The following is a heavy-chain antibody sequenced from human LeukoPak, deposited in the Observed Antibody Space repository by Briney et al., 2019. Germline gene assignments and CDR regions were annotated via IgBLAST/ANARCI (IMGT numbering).Heavy chain of an antibody. CDR1: GDSTTSYY. CDR3: AREMATITGYFDY. Sequence: SGTLSLTCSVSGDSTTSYYWGWIRQSPGKGPEWLGYVYKTGLFDYNSSLRGRVTMSVDRSKTQFSLRLRSVTAADTAIYYCAREMATITGYFDYWGQGTLVTVSS. D-gene: IGHD5-24*01. CDR2: VYKTGLF. J-gene: IGHJ4*02. V-gene: IGHV4-59*01.